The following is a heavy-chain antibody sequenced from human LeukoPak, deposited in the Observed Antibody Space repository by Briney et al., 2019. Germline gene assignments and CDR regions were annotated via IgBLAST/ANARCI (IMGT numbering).Heavy chain of an antibody. CDR1: GGTFSSYA. CDR2: IIPIFGTA. J-gene: IGHJ6*03. CDR3: ARGFGSSSTPPYYYYYMDV. D-gene: IGHD2-15*01. Sequence: ASVKVSCKASGGTFSSYAISWVRQAPGQGLEWMGGIIPIFGTANYAQKFQGRVTITTDESTSTAYMELSSLRSEDTAVYYCARGFGSSSTPPYYYYYMDVWGKGTTVTVSS. V-gene: IGHV1-69*05.